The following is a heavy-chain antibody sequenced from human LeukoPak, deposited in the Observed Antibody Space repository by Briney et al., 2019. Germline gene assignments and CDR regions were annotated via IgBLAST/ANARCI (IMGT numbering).Heavy chain of an antibody. V-gene: IGHV1-2*04. J-gene: IGHJ4*02. D-gene: IGHD2-2*01. CDR1: GYTFTGYY. Sequence: GASVKVSCKASGYTFTGYYMHWVRQAPGQGLEWMGWINPNSGGTNYAQKFQGWVTTTRDTSISTAYMELSRLRSDDTAVYYCARDHCSSTSCLVMDYWGQGTLVTVSS. CDR2: INPNSGGT. CDR3: ARDHCSSTSCLVMDY.